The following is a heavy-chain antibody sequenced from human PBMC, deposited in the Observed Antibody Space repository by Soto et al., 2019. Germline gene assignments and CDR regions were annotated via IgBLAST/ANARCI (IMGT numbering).Heavy chain of an antibody. V-gene: IGHV3-30-3*01. Sequence: QVKLVESGGGVVQPGRSLRLSCAASGFTFSSYAMHWVRQAPGKGLEWVAVISYDGSNKYYADSVKGRFTISRDNSKNTLYLQLNSLRAEDTAVYYCAWRWGARYFDLWGRGTLVTVSS. CDR1: GFTFSSYA. D-gene: IGHD1-26*01. CDR3: AWRWGARYFDL. J-gene: IGHJ2*01. CDR2: ISYDGSNK.